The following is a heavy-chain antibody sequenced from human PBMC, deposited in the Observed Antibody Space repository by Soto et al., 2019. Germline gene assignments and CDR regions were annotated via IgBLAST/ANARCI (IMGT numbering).Heavy chain of an antibody. D-gene: IGHD3-10*01. CDR1: GGSISSYY. CDR3: ARHVLENYYGSGSYMPNYYYYYMDV. V-gene: IGHV4-59*08. Sequence: SETLSLTCTVSGGSISSYYWSWIRQPPGKGMEWIENIYYSESTNYNPSLKSRVAISVDTSKNQFSLKLSSVTAADTAVYYCARHVLENYYGSGSYMPNYYYYYMDVWGKGTTVTVSS. CDR2: IYYSEST. J-gene: IGHJ6*03.